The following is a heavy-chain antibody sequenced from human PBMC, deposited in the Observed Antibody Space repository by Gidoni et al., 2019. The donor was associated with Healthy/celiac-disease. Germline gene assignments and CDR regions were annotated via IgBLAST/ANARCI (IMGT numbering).Heavy chain of an antibody. CDR1: GFTVSSNY. V-gene: IGHV3-53*02. J-gene: IGHJ4*02. Sequence: EVQLVENGGGLIQPGGSLRLSCSATGFTVSSNYMSWVRQPPGKGLEWVSVLYSGGSTYYADSVKGRFTISRDNSKNTLYLQMNSLRAEDTAVYYCARDCSGGSCYSYWGQGTLVTVSS. CDR3: ARDCSGGSCYSY. CDR2: LYSGGST. D-gene: IGHD2-15*01.